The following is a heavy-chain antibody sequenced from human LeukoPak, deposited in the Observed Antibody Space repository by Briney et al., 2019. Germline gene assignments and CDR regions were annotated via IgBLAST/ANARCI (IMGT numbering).Heavy chain of an antibody. D-gene: IGHD3/OR15-3a*01. J-gene: IGHJ4*02. CDR2: IKSDGSST. Sequence: GGSLRLSCAASGFTFSDYWMHWVRQAPGKGLAWVSRIKSDGSSTSYADSVKGRFTITRDSAKNTLYLQMNSLRAEDTAVYYCARGTRNYYGYWGQGTLVTVSS. V-gene: IGHV3-74*01. CDR3: ARGTRNYYGY. CDR1: GFTFSDYW.